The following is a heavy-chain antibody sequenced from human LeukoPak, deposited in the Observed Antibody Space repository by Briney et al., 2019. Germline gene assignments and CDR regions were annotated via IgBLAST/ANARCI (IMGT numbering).Heavy chain of an antibody. V-gene: IGHV1-18*01. CDR3: ARGRGSGSYFPFDY. J-gene: IGHJ4*02. CDR1: GYTFTKYG. CDR2: ITTYNGNT. Sequence: ASVKVSCKTSGYTFTKYGISWVRQAPGQGLEWMGWITTYNGNTNYAQKLQGRVTMTTDTSTSTAYMELRSLRSDDTAVYYCARGRGSGSYFPFDYWGQGTLVTVSS. D-gene: IGHD1-26*01.